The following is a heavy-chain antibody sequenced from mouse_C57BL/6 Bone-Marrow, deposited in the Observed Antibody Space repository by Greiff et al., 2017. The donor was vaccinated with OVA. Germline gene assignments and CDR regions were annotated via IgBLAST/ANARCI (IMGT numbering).Heavy chain of an antibody. Sequence: EVQLKESGAELVRPGASVKLSCTASGFNIKDDYMHWVKQRPEQGLEWIGWIDPENGDTEYASKFQGKATITADTSSNTAYLQLSSLTSEDTAVYYCTTFDYDEDYWGQGTTLTVSS. J-gene: IGHJ2*01. CDR3: TTFDYDEDY. V-gene: IGHV14-4*01. CDR1: GFNIKDDY. D-gene: IGHD2-4*01. CDR2: IDPENGDT.